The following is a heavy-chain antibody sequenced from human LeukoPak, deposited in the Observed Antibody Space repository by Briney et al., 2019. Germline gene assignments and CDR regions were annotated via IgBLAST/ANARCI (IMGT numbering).Heavy chain of an antibody. CDR1: GGSISSSSYY. V-gene: IGHV4-39*01. J-gene: IGHJ6*03. D-gene: IGHD3-22*01. CDR2: IYYSGST. CDR3: ARHPMNYYYDSSGPFDYMDV. Sequence: SETLSLTCTVSGGSISSSSYYRGWIRQPPGKGLEWIGSIYYSGSTYYNPSLKSRVTISVDTSKNQFSLKLSSVTAADTAVYYCARHPMNYYYDSSGPFDYMDVWGKGTTVTVSS.